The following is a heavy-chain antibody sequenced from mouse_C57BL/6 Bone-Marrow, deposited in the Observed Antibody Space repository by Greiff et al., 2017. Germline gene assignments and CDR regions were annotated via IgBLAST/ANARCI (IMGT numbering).Heavy chain of an antibody. V-gene: IGHV5-9-1*02. CDR1: GFTFSSYA. D-gene: IGHD2-5*01. J-gene: IGHJ3*01. CDR3: TKHSWGYSTYEVWFAY. Sequence: EVQLVESGEGLVKPGGSLKLSCAASGFTFSSYAMSWVRQTPEKRLEWVAYISSGGDYIYYAATVKGRFTISRDNARNTLYLKMSSLKSEDRAMYYCTKHSWGYSTYEVWFAYWGQGTLVTVSA. CDR2: ISSGGDYI.